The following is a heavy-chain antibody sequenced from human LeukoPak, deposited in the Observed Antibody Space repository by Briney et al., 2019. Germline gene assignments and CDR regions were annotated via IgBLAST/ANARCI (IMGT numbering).Heavy chain of an antibody. D-gene: IGHD3-10*01. J-gene: IGHJ4*02. Sequence: GGSLRLSCAASDFSFNDAWLTWVRQAPGRGLEWVGRIKSKSDGGTTDYAAPVKGRFTISRDDSKETLYLEVNSLKTEDTAVYYCTTGYFASYWGQGALVTVSS. V-gene: IGHV3-15*01. CDR3: TTGYFASY. CDR1: DFSFNDAW. CDR2: IKSKSDGGTT.